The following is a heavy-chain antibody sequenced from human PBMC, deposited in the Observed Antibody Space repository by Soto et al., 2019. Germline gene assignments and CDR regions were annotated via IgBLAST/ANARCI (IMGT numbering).Heavy chain of an antibody. V-gene: IGHV3-30*18. J-gene: IGHJ4*02. CDR3: AKDQGDFLFDY. Sequence: QVQLVESGGGVVQPGRSLRLSCAASGFTFKTYGMHWVRQAPGKGLEWVADISYDGSIKYYADSVKGRFTISRDNSKNTVYLQMNSLRAEDTAVYYCAKDQGDFLFDYWGQGTLVTVSS. CDR1: GFTFKTYG. CDR2: ISYDGSIK. D-gene: IGHD3-10*01.